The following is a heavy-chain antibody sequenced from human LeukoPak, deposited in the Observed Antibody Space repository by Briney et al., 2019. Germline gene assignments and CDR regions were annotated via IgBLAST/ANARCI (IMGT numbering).Heavy chain of an antibody. CDR1: GYTFTGYY. CDR2: INPNSGGT. CDR3: ARVIAAAVYNWFDP. Sequence: ASVKVSCKASGYTFTGYYMHWVRQAPGQGLEWMGWINPNSGGTNYAQKFQGRVTMTRDTSISTAYMELSGLRSDDTAVYYCARVIAAAVYNWFDPWGQGTLVTVSS. D-gene: IGHD6-13*01. J-gene: IGHJ5*02. V-gene: IGHV1-2*02.